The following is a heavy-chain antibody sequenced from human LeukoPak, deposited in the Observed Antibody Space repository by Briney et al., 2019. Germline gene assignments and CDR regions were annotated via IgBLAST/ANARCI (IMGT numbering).Heavy chain of an antibody. CDR1: GFSFSAYA. CDR2: IRGSGVNT. J-gene: IGHJ3*02. D-gene: IGHD4-17*01. CDR3: ARDPNGDYIGAFDM. V-gene: IGHV3-23*01. Sequence: GGSLRLSCTASGFSFSAYAMMWVRQAPGKGPEWVSAIRGSGVNTYYADSVKGRFTSPRDNSKYTLFLQMNSLRAEDTAVYYCARDPNGDYIGAFDMWGPGTMVTVSS.